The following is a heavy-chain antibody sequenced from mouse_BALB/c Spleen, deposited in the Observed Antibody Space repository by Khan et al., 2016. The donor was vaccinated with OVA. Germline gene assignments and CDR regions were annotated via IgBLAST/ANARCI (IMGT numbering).Heavy chain of an antibody. CDR3: VSGGGLN. V-gene: IGHV1-19*01. Sequence: VQLKESGPELVKPGASMKISCKASGYSFTGFTMNWVKQSLGKNLEWIGLINPYNAGTSYNQKFKGKATFTVDKSSSTAYMELLSLTFEDSAVYCCVSGGGLNWGQGALVTVSS. CDR2: INPYNAGT. J-gene: IGHJ3*01. CDR1: GYSFTGFT.